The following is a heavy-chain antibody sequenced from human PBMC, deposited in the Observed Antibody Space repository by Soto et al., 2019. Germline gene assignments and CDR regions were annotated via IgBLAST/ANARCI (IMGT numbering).Heavy chain of an antibody. CDR1: GGSISSGGYY. CDR2: IYYSGST. CDR3: AREGGYDSQRGIWVDY. D-gene: IGHD5-12*01. Sequence: PSETLSLTCTVSGGSISSGGYYWSWIRQHPGKGLEWIGYIYYSGSTYYNPSLKSRVTISVDTSKNQFSLKLNSVTAADTAVYYCAREGGYDSQRGIWVDYWGQGTLVTVS. V-gene: IGHV4-31*03. J-gene: IGHJ4*02.